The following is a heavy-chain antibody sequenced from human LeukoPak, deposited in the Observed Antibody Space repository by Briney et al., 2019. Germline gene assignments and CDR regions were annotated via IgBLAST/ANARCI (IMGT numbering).Heavy chain of an antibody. CDR2: IKSKTDGGTT. Sequence: GGSLRLSCAASGFTFSDAWMSWARQAPGKGLEWVGRIKSKTDGGTTDYAAPVKGRFTISRDDSKNTLYLQMNSLKTEDTAVYYCTTKGRTNGVSGLDAFDIWGHGTMVTVSS. V-gene: IGHV3-15*01. CDR3: TTKGRTNGVSGLDAFDI. J-gene: IGHJ3*02. CDR1: GFTFSDAW. D-gene: IGHD2-8*01.